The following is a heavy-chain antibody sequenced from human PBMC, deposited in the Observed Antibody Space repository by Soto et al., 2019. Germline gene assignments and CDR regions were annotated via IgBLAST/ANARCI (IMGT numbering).Heavy chain of an antibody. V-gene: IGHV5-10-1*01. CDR1: WYSFTSYW. CDR3: ARHTGSTPDFEY. J-gene: IGHJ4*02. Sequence: GESLKISCKGSWYSFTSYWISWVRQMPGKGLEWMGRIDPSDSYTNYSPSFQGHVTISADKSISTAYLQWSSLKASDTAMYYCARHTGSTPDFEYWGQGTLVTVSS. CDR2: IDPSDSYT. D-gene: IGHD3-10*01.